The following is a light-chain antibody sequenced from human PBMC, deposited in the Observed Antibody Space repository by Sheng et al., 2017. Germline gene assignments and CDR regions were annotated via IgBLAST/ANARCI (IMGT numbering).Light chain of an antibody. CDR2: KDT. V-gene: IGLV3-25*03. J-gene: IGLJ3*02. CDR3: QSRENDDNWV. Sequence: SYELTQPPSVSVSPGQTAIINCSGENFLKEYGFWYHHRPGQAPILVILKDTKRATGIPERFSGTTSGKTVTLTISGVQAEDEGDYYCQSRENDDNWVFGGGTKLTVL. CDR1: NFLKEY.